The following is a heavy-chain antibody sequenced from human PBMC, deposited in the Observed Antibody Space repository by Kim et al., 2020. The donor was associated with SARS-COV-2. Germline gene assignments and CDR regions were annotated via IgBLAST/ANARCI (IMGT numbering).Heavy chain of an antibody. D-gene: IGHD2-15*01. CDR3: ARDLGYCSGGSCYYYYGMDV. J-gene: IGHJ6*02. CDR2: IYYSGST. Sequence: SETLSLTCTVSGGSISSYYWSWIRQPPGKGLEWIGYIYYSGSTNYNPSLKSRVTISVDTSKNQFSLKLSSVTAADTAVYYCARDLGYCSGGSCYYYYGMDVWGQGTTVTVSS. V-gene: IGHV4-59*01. CDR1: GGSISSYY.